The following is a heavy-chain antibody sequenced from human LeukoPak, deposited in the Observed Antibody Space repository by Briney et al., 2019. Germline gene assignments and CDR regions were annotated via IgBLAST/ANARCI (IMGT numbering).Heavy chain of an antibody. V-gene: IGHV3-11*01. D-gene: IGHD5-12*01. J-gene: IGHJ4*02. Sequence: GGSLRLSCAASGFTFSDYYMSWIRQAPGKGLEWVSYISSSGSTIYYADSVKGRFTISRDNAKNSLYLQMNSLRAEDTAVYYCARESVVATTNLDYWGQGTLVTVSS. CDR2: ISSSGSTI. CDR3: ARESVVATTNLDY. CDR1: GFTFSDYY.